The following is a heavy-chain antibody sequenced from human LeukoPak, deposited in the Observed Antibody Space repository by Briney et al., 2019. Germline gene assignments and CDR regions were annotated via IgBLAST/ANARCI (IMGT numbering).Heavy chain of an antibody. Sequence: GGSLRLTCAASGFTLNSYSMNWVRQAPGRGLEWVSYISSTSSSIYYADSVKGRFTISRDNAKDSLSLQMNSLGAEDTAVYYCAKGGVGYSVYNFAAFDYWGQEPWSPSPQ. CDR1: GFTLNSYS. CDR2: ISSTSSSI. J-gene: IGHJ4*01. V-gene: IGHV3-48*01. D-gene: IGHD5/OR15-5a*01. CDR3: AKGGVGYSVYNFAAFDY.